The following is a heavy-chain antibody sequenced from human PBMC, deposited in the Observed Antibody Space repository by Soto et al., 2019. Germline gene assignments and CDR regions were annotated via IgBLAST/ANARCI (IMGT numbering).Heavy chain of an antibody. CDR2: IKQDGSEK. Sequence: EVQLVESGGGLVQPGGSLRLSCAASGFTFSSYWMSWVRQAPGKGLEWVANIKQDGSEKYYVDSVKGRFTISRDNAKNSLDLEMNRLRAQEQGGYFLAKKGVGIEPFDYWGQGTLVTVSS. V-gene: IGHV3-7*03. D-gene: IGHD1-26*01. J-gene: IGHJ4*02. CDR3: AKKGVGIEPFDY. CDR1: GFTFSSYW.